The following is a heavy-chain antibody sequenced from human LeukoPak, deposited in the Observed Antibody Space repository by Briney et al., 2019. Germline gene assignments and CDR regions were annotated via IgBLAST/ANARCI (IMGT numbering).Heavy chain of an antibody. CDR3: AKTLDYGEGGRAFDI. CDR2: ISGSGGST. J-gene: IGHJ3*02. CDR1: GFTFSSYX. Sequence: PGGSLRLSCAASGFTFSSYXXXXXXXXXXXXXXXXXXISGSGGSTYYADSVKGRFTISRDNSKNTLYLQMNSLRAEDTAVYYCAKTLDYGEGGRAFDIWGQGTMVTVSS. V-gene: IGHV3-23*01. D-gene: IGHD4-17*01.